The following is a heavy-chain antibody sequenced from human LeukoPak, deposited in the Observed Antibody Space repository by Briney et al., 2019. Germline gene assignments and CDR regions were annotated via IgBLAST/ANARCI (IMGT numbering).Heavy chain of an antibody. CDR1: RFTFSTYA. D-gene: IGHD6-19*01. J-gene: IGHJ4*02. CDR2: ITSGGTST. V-gene: IGHV3-23*01. Sequence: GGSLRLSCAAPRFTFSTYAMIWVRQAPGKGLEWVSAITSGGTSTYYADSVRGRFTISRDNSKNTLYPQMNSLRAEDAAVYHCAKDLGTSGWYINSWGQGTLVTVSS. CDR3: AKDLGTSGWYINS.